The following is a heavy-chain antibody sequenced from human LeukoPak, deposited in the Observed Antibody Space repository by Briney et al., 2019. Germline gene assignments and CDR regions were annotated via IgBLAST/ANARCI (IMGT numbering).Heavy chain of an antibody. CDR3: ARSRSSWAHDAFDI. CDR2: INPNSGGT. V-gene: IGHV1-2*02. CDR1: GYTFTGYY. J-gene: IGHJ3*02. Sequence: GASVKVSCKASGYTFTGYYMHWVRQAPGQGLEGMGWINPNSGGTNYAQKFQGRVTMTRDTSISTAYMELSGLRSDDTAVYYCARSRSSWAHDAFDIWGQGTMVTVSS. D-gene: IGHD6-13*01.